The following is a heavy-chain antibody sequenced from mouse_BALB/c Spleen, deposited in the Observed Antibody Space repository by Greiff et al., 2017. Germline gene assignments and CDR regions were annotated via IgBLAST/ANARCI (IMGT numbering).Heavy chain of an antibody. CDR2: INPSNGGT. Sequence: VQLQQPRAELVKPGASVKLSCKASGYTFTSYYMYWVKQRPGQGLEWIGGINPSNGGTNFNEKFKSKATLTVDKSSSTAYMQLSSLTSEDSAVYYCTRGYAMDYWGQGTSVTVSS. CDR3: TRGYAMDY. V-gene: IGHV1S81*02. J-gene: IGHJ4*01. CDR1: GYTFTSYY.